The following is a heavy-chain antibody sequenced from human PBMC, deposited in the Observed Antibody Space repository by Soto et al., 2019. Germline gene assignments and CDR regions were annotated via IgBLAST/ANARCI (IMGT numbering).Heavy chain of an antibody. D-gene: IGHD3-10*01. CDR3: ARGLLWFWDQKRFDP. Sequence: LSLTCTVSGASISSYYCSWIRQAPGKGLEWIGYIYYSGSTNYNPSLKRRVTTSVDTSNTQFSLKLSSVTAADTAVYYCARGLLWFWDQKRFDPWGQGTLVTVSS. V-gene: IGHV4-59*01. J-gene: IGHJ5*02. CDR2: IYYSGST. CDR1: GASISSYY.